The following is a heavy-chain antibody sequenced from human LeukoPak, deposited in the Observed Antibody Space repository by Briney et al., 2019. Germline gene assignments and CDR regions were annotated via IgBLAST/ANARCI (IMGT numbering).Heavy chain of an antibody. CDR1: GFNFNTFG. J-gene: IGHJ4*02. CDR2: ISFDGSYK. Sequence: PGRSLRLSCAASGFNFNTFGMHWVRQAPGKGLEWVAVISFDGSYKYYSDSLRGRFTISRDNSNNTLFLQMNSLRTEDTAVYYCARVVSYGDPFDYWGQGTLVTVSS. D-gene: IGHD4-17*01. CDR3: ARVVSYGDPFDY. V-gene: IGHV3-30*03.